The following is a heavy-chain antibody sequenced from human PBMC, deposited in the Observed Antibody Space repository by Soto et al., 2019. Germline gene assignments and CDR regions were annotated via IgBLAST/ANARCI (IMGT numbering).Heavy chain of an antibody. CDR2: VSGYNGNT. CDR3: ARFGSAPYYYYGVDV. D-gene: IGHD3-10*01. CDR1: GYIFTNYD. Sequence: QVQLVQSETEVKKPGASVKVSRKASGYIFTNYDITWVRQAPGQGLEWMGWVSGYNGNTKYAQKFQDRVTMTTDTSTSTVYMELRSLRSDDTAVYYCARFGSAPYYYYGVDVWGQGTTVFVSS. V-gene: IGHV1-18*01. J-gene: IGHJ6*02.